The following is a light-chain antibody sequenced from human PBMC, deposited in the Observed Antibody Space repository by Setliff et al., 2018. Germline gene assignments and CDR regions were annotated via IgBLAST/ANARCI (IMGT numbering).Light chain of an antibody. CDR3: HQYGSSPQT. V-gene: IGKV3-20*01. J-gene: IGKJ1*01. Sequence: EIVLTQSPGTLSLSPGERATLSCRASQSVRSNYLAWYQQKPGQAPRLLIYGASGRATGIPDRFSGSGSGTDFTLTISRLEPEDFAVFYCHQYGSSPQTFGQGTKVDIK. CDR1: QSVRSNY. CDR2: GAS.